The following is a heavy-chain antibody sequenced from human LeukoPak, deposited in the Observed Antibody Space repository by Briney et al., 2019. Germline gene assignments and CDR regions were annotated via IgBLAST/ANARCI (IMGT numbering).Heavy chain of an antibody. CDR1: GFTFSSYW. J-gene: IGHJ4*02. CDR3: ARDSGPFSGYYCDY. Sequence: GGSLRLSCAASGFTFSSYWMSWVRQAPGKGLEWVANIKQDGSEKYYVDSVKGRFTISRDNAKNSLYLQMNSLRAEDTAVYYCARDSGPFSGYYCDYWGQGTLVTVSS. D-gene: IGHD3-22*01. CDR2: IKQDGSEK. V-gene: IGHV3-7*01.